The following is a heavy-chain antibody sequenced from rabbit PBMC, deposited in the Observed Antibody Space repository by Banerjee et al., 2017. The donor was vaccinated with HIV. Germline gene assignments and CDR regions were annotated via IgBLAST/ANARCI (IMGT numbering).Heavy chain of an antibody. V-gene: IGHV1S40*01. CDR3: ARGIGRPNL. CDR1: GFSFSSNYW. CDR2: IYTGDGDT. Sequence: QSLEESGGDLVKPGASLTLTCTASGFSFSSNYWICWVRQAPMKGLEWIGCIYTGDGDTVYASWAKGRFTSSKTSSTTVTLRMTSLTAADTATYFCARGIGRPNLWGQGTLVTVS. J-gene: IGHJ4*01. D-gene: IGHD7-1*01.